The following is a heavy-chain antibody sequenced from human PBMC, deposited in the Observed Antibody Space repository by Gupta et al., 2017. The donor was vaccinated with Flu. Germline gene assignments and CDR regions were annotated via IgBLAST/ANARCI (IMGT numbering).Heavy chain of an antibody. CDR1: GFNFSTYG. V-gene: IGHV3-64*01. CDR3: ARARFWSGTANRGYFGL. D-gene: IGHD3-3*01. Sequence: GGGLVQPGGSLRLSCAASGFNFSTYGMHWVRQAPGKGLEYVSAISSSGGSTYYANSVKGRFTISRDNSKNTLYLQMGSLRAEDMAVYYCARARFWSGTANRGYFGLWGRGTRVTVSS. J-gene: IGHJ2*01. CDR2: ISSSGGST.